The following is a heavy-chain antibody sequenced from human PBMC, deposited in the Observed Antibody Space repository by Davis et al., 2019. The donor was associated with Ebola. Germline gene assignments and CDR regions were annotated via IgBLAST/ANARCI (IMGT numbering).Heavy chain of an antibody. J-gene: IGHJ4*02. CDR1: GLDISSFV. Sequence: PGGSLRPSCPASGLDISSFVLYWVRQAPGKGLEWVSASTESEADITYADSVKGRFTVSRDNSMNTVYLQCNSLRVEDTALYYCVQGTTSCHVWGQGTLVTVSS. V-gene: IGHV3-23*01. CDR3: VQGTTSCHV. CDR2: STESEADI. D-gene: IGHD2-2*01.